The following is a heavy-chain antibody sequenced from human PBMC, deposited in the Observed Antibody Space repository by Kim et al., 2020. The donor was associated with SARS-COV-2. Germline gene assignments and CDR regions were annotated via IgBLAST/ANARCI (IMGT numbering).Heavy chain of an antibody. CDR2: ISYDGSNK. J-gene: IGHJ4*02. CDR3: ARDNTPRDGYEYFDY. CDR1: GFTFSSYA. V-gene: IGHV3-30*04. D-gene: IGHD5-12*01. Sequence: GGSLRLSCAASGFTFSSYAMHWVRQAPGKGLEWVAVISYDGSNKYYADSVKGRFTISRDNSKNTLYLQMNSLRAEDTAVYYCARDNTPRDGYEYFDYWGQGTLVTVSS.